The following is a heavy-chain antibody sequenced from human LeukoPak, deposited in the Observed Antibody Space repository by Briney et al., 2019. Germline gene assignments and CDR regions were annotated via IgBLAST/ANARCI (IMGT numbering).Heavy chain of an antibody. CDR2: TVGGGDGT. V-gene: IGHV3-23*01. D-gene: IGHD5-24*01. CDR3: TTDPQRGYYFDY. Sequence: GGSLRLSCAASGFTFSSTSMSWVRQAPGKGLEWVAVTVGGGDGTYYADSVKGRFTISRDNSNNTLYLQMNSLRAEDTAVYYCTTDPQRGYYFDYWGQGTLVTVSS. J-gene: IGHJ4*02. CDR1: GFTFSSTS.